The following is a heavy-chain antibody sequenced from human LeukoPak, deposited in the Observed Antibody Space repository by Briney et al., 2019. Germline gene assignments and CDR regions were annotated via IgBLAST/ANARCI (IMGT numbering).Heavy chain of an antibody. V-gene: IGHV3-48*04. D-gene: IGHD6-19*01. Sequence: GGSLRLSCAASGFTFSSYSMNWVRQAPGKGLEWVSYISSSSTIYYADSVKGRFTISRDNAKNSLYLQMNSLRAEDTAVYYCARTAVAGGYWGQGTLVTVSS. CDR1: GFTFSSYS. CDR3: ARTAVAGGY. CDR2: ISSSSTI. J-gene: IGHJ4*02.